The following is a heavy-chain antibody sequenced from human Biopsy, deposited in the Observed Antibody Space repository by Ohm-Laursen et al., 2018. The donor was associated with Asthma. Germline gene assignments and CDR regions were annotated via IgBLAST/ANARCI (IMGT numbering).Heavy chain of an antibody. CDR1: GLSLSAYY. CDR2: SNHRGST. V-gene: IGHV4-34*01. CDR3: ARGPEWSGLDI. D-gene: IGHD3-3*01. J-gene: IGHJ6*02. Sequence: SDTLSLTCSMYGLSLSAYYWTWIRQPPGKGLEWIGESNHRGSTNTNATLKSRITISKAKSANEFSLKMKSVTAANTAIYYCARGPEWSGLDIWGQGTTVTVSS.